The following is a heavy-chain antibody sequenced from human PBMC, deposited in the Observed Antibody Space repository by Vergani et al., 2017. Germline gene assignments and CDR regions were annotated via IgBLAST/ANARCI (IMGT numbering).Heavy chain of an antibody. CDR2: IYYSGST. CDR3: ARWGLAARPFPTLD. D-gene: IGHD6-6*01. J-gene: IGHJ4*02. CDR1: GGSISSYY. V-gene: IGHV4-59*01. Sequence: QVQLQESGPGLVKPSETLSLTCTVSGGSISSYYWSWIRQPPGKGLEWIGYIYYSGSTNYNPSLKSRVTISVDTSKNQFSLKLSSVTAADTAVYYCARWGLAARPFPTLDWGQGTVVTVSS.